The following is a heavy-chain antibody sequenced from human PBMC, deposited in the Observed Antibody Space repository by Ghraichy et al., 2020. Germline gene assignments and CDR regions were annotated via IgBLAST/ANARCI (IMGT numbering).Heavy chain of an antibody. V-gene: IGHV3-48*02. CDR1: GFTFGDYN. Sequence: GGSLRLSCVGSGFTFGDYNLNWVRQSPGKGLEWISYISTSSRSIFYADSVKGRFTISRDNAQNSLFLQMRSLRDEDTAVYYCARASRVVRFYYYDGMDVWAKGPRSPSP. CDR2: ISTSSRSI. CDR3: ARASRVVRFYYYDGMDV. D-gene: IGHD4-23*01. J-gene: IGHJ6*02.